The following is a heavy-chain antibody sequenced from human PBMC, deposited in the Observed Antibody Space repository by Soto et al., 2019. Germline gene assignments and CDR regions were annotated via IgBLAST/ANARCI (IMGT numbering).Heavy chain of an antibody. CDR3: ARGELAVAGTETDYYYYGMDV. CDR2: IYYSGST. CDR1: GGSISSYY. J-gene: IGHJ6*02. V-gene: IGHV4-59*01. D-gene: IGHD6-19*01. Sequence: NPSETLSLTCTVSGGSISSYYWSWIRQPPGKGLEWIGYIYYSGSTNYNPSLKSRVTISVDTSKNQFSLKLSSVTAADTAVYYCARGELAVAGTETDYYYYGMDVWGQGTTVTVSS.